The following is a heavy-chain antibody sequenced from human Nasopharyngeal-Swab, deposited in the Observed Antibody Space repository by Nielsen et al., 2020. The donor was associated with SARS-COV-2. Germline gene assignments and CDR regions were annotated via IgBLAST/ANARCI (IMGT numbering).Heavy chain of an antibody. CDR1: GFSLTTSGVG. D-gene: IGHD4-11*01. CDR3: AHRTTVTAFDI. V-gene: IGHV2-70*12. J-gene: IGHJ3*02. Sequence: SGPTLVKPTQTLTLTCTFSGFSLTTSGVGVGWIRQPPGKALEWLARIDWDDDKYYSTSLKTRLTISKDTSKNQVVLTMTNMDPVDTATYYCAHRTTVTAFDIWGQGTMVTVSS. CDR2: IDWDDDK.